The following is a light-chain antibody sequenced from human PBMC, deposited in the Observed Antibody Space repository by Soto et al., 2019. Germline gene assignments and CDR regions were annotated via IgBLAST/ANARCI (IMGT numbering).Light chain of an antibody. CDR3: QQFDSVPCT. J-gene: IGKJ2*02. CDR1: QDIKNY. V-gene: IGKV1-33*01. Sequence: IEMTQSPSALSASAGDRVTITCQPSQDIKNYVIWYQQKPGRAPKLLIYDAASLGTGVSSRFSGSGSGTHFTLTISSLQPEDVATYYCQQFDSVPCTFGQGTKLEIK. CDR2: DAA.